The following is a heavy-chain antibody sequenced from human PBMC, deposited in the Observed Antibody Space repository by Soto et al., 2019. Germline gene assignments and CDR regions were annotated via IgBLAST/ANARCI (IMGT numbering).Heavy chain of an antibody. CDR1: GESIRSNTNY. J-gene: IGHJ5*02. CDR3: ARGRGYSYGLDP. CDR2: ISYSGTT. Sequence: PSVTLSLTCSVSGESIRSNTNYLSWISQPPGEGLEWIGFISYSGTTSYSPSLKSRVAISLDTSKNQFSLSLSSVTATDTALYYCARGRGYSYGLDPWGQGTLVTVSS. D-gene: IGHD5-18*01. V-gene: IGHV4-30-4*01.